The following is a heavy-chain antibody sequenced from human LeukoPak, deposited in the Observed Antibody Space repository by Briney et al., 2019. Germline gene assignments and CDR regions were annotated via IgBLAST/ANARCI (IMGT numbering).Heavy chain of an antibody. CDR2: INPTGGST. D-gene: IGHD3-22*01. J-gene: IGHJ4*02. CDR3: ARAGYDSSGYYSH. CDR1: GYIFTSYY. Sequence: ASVKVSCKASGYIFTSYYMHWLRQAPGQGLEWVGLINPTGGSTTYAQNFQGRVTMTRDTSTTTVYMEVSSLRSEDTAVYYCARAGYDSSGYYSHWGQGTLVTVSS. V-gene: IGHV1-46*01.